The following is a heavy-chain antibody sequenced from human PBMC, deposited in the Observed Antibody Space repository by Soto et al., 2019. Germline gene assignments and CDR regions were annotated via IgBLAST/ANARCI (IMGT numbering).Heavy chain of an antibody. J-gene: IGHJ4*02. CDR1: GDTFSSHA. V-gene: IGHV1-69*06. Sequence: QVQLVQSGAEVQKPGSSVKVSCKASGDTFSSHALSWVRQAPGQGLEWMGGIIPIFDARTYAHNFQGRVTIGADKSTKTVYMELGSLTSVETAVYYCARSSTTYYYQSSPYWPDKELDIWGQGTLITVSS. D-gene: IGHD3-22*01. CDR3: ARSSTTYYYQSSPYWPDKELDI. CDR2: IIPIFDAR.